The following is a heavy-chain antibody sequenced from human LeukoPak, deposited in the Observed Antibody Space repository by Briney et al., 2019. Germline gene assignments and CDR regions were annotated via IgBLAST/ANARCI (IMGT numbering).Heavy chain of an antibody. CDR2: INHSGST. V-gene: IGHV4-34*01. CDR1: GGSFSGYY. CDR3: ARGWFGNLDY. Sequence: SETLSLTCAVYGGSFSGYYWGWIRQPPGKGLEWIGEINHSGSTNYNPSLKSRVTISVDTSKNQFSLKLSSVTAADTAVYYCARGWFGNLDYWGQGTLVTVSS. D-gene: IGHD3-10*01. J-gene: IGHJ4*02.